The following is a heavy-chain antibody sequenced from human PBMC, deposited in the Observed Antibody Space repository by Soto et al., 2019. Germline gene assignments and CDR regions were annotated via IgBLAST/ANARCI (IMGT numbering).Heavy chain of an antibody. CDR2: IVVGSGNT. CDR1: GFTFTSSA. Sequence: ASVNVSCKASGFTFTSSAVQWVRQARGQRLEWIGWIVVGSGNTNYAQKFQERVTITRDMSTSTAYMELSSLRSEDTAVYYCATYCSGGSCYSGYYYGMDVWGQGTTVTVSS. CDR3: ATYCSGGSCYSGYYYGMDV. V-gene: IGHV1-58*01. J-gene: IGHJ6*02. D-gene: IGHD2-15*01.